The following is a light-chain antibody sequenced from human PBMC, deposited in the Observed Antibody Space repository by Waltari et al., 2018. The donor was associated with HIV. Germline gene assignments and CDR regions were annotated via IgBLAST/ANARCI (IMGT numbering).Light chain of an antibody. J-gene: IGLJ2*01. CDR3: NSYAGSNNVV. CDR1: SSDVGGYNY. Sequence: CTGTSSDVGGYNYVSWYQQHPGKAPKLMIYEVSKRPSGVPDRFSGSKSGNTASLTVSGLQAEDEADYYCNSYAGSNNVVFGGGTKVTVL. V-gene: IGLV2-8*01. CDR2: EVS.